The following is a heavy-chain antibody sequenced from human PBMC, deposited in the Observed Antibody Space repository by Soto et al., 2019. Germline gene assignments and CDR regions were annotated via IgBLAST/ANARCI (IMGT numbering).Heavy chain of an antibody. CDR2: IIHSEST. J-gene: IGHJ6*02. CDR1: GDSISDTIYY. Sequence: SETLSLTCRVSGDSISDTIYYWSWVRQPPGKGLEWIGEIIHSESTKYNPSLKSRVTISVDTSKNQFSLKLSSVTAADTAVYYCARQRPTDGRWEFANYYGMDVWGQGTPVTVSS. D-gene: IGHD1-26*01. V-gene: IGHV4-34*12. CDR3: ARQRPTDGRWEFANYYGMDV.